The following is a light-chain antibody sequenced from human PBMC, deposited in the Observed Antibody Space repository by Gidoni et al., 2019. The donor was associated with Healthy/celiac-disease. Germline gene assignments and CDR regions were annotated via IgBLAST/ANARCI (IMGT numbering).Light chain of an antibody. Sequence: QSALTQPASVSGSPGQSITISCTGTSSDVGGYNYVSWYQQHPGKAPKLMIYEVRNRPSGVSNRFSGSKSGNTASLTISGLQAEDEADYYCSSYTSSSTLFGGGTKLTV. CDR1: SSDVGGYNY. J-gene: IGLJ2*01. CDR2: EVR. V-gene: IGLV2-14*01. CDR3: SSYTSSSTL.